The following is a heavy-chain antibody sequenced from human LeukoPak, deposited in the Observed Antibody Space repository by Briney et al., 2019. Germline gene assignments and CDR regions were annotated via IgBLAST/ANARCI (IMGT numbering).Heavy chain of an antibody. D-gene: IGHD3-10*01. CDR2: ISYDGSNK. CDR1: GFTFSSYA. V-gene: IGHV3-30*04. Sequence: GGSLRLSCAASGFTFSSYAMHWVRQAPGKGLEWVAVISYDGSNKYYADSVKGRFTISRDNSKNTLYLQVNSLRAEDTAVYYCARDTGGWGQGTLVTVSS. J-gene: IGHJ4*02. CDR3: ARDTGG.